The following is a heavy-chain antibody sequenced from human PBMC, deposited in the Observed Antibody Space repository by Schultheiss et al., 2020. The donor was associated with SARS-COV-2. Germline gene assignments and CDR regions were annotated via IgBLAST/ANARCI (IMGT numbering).Heavy chain of an antibody. CDR1: GFTFSSYE. D-gene: IGHD3-22*01. CDR2: ISSSGSTI. Sequence: GGSLRLSCAASGFTFSSYEMNWVRQAPGKGLEWVSYISSSGSTIYYADSVKGRFTISRDNSENTVYLHLNSLRAEDTAVYYCARRNYYDGDFDHWGQGTLVTVSS. CDR3: ARRNYYDGDFDH. V-gene: IGHV3-48*03. J-gene: IGHJ4*02.